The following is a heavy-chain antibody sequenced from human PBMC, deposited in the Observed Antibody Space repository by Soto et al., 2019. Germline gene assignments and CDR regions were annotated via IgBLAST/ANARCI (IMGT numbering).Heavy chain of an antibody. V-gene: IGHV1-69*01. D-gene: IGHD1-26*01. CDR2: IIPIFGTA. Sequence: QVQLVQSGAEVKKPGSSVKVSCKASGGTFSSYAISWVRQAPGQGLEWMGGIIPIFGTANYAQKFQGRVTITADESTSTAYMELSSLRSEDTAVYYSARPSRSGSYVDYPFDIWGQGTMVTVSS. CDR3: ARPSRSGSYVDYPFDI. CDR1: GGTFSSYA. J-gene: IGHJ3*02.